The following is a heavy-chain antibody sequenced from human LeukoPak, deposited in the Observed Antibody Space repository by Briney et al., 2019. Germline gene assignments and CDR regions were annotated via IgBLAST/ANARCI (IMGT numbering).Heavy chain of an antibody. V-gene: IGHV1-3*01. CDR3: ARGPIAGDSSGFDY. J-gene: IGHJ4*02. CDR2: INAANGNT. Sequence: ASVKVSCKTSGFTFTTYTMHWVRQAPGQRLEWMGWINAANGNTQYSQKFQGRVTITRDTSASTAYMELSSLRSEDTAVYYCARGPIAGDSSGFDYWGQGTLVTVSS. CDR1: GFTFTTYT. D-gene: IGHD3-22*01.